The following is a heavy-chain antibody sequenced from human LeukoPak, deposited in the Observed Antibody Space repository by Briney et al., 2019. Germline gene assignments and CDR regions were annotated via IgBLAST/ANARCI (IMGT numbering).Heavy chain of an antibody. CDR3: ARFSIIAAASFDY. Sequence: PSETLPLTCTVSGGSISSGDYYWSWIRQPPGKGLEWIGYIYYSGSTYYNPSLKSRVTISVDTSKNQFSLKLSSVTAADTAVYYCARFSIIAAASFDYWGQGTLVTVSS. D-gene: IGHD6-13*01. CDR2: IYYSGST. CDR1: GGSISSGDYY. J-gene: IGHJ4*02. V-gene: IGHV4-30-4*01.